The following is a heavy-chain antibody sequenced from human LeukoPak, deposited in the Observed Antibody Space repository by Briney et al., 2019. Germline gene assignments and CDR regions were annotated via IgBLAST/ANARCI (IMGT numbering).Heavy chain of an antibody. V-gene: IGHV4-59*01. CDR1: GGSISPYF. CDR3: ARDDYRGVTNFDP. J-gene: IGHJ5*02. Sequence: PSETLSLTCTVSGGSISPYFWSWMRQTPGKGLEWIGYISYTGSTNYNPALKSRVTISVGTSKNQFSLQLTSVTAADTAVYYCARDDYRGVTNFDPWGQGTLVTVSS. D-gene: IGHD3-10*01. CDR2: ISYTGST.